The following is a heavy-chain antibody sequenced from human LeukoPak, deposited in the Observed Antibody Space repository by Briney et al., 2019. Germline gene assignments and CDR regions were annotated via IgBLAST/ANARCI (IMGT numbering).Heavy chain of an antibody. V-gene: IGHV3-74*01. CDR3: ASKTYENFDY. Sequence: GGSLRLSCAASGFTFSSSWMHWVRQAPGKGLVWVSRINSDGSTTTYADSVKGRFTISRNNAKNTLYLQMNSLRAEDTAVYYCASKTYENFDYWGQGTLVTVSS. D-gene: IGHD5-12*01. J-gene: IGHJ4*02. CDR2: INSDGSTT. CDR1: GFTFSSSW.